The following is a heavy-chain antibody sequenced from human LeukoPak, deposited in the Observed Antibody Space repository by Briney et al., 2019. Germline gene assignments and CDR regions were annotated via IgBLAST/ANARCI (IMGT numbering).Heavy chain of an antibody. CDR2: IYSSGST. CDR1: GGSISNYY. D-gene: IGHD2-21*02. J-gene: IGHJ4*02. CDR3: ARFAYCGGHCWYYFDY. Sequence: SETLSLTCTVSGGSISNYYWSWIRQPPGKGLEWIGYIYSSGSTDYNPSLKSRVTISVDTSKNQFSLKLSSVTAADTAVYYCARFAYCGGHCWYYFDYWGQGSLVTVSS. V-gene: IGHV4-59*01.